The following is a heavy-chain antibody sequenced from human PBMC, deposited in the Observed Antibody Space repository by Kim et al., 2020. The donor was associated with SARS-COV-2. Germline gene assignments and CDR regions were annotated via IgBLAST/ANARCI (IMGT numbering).Heavy chain of an antibody. V-gene: IGHV4-31*02. CDR3: ARERAGWFDP. D-gene: IGHD3-10*01. Sequence: GGTYHNPSLKSRVTISVDTSKNQFSLKLSSGTAADTAVYYCARERAGWFDPWGQGTLVTVSS. CDR2: GGT. J-gene: IGHJ5*02.